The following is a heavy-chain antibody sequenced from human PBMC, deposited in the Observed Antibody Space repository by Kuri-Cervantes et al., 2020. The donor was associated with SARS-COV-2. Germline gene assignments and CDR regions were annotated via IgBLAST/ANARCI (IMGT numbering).Heavy chain of an antibody. CDR1: GGSFSGYY. D-gene: IGHD2-2*01. CDR3: ARGREGVVPATILGLGYFLYFSMDV. J-gene: IGHJ6*03. V-gene: IGHV4-34*01. CDR2: INHGGST. Sequence: SETLSLTCAVFGGSFSGYYWSWIRQSPGKGLEWIGKINHGGSTNYNPSLSSRVTISVDMSKNQFSLRLSSVTAADTAMYYCARGREGVVPATILGLGYFLYFSMDVWGKGTSVTVSS.